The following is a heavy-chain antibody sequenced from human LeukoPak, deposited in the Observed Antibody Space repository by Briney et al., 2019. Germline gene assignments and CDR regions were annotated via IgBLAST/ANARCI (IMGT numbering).Heavy chain of an antibody. Sequence: GGSLRLSCAASGFTFSSYAMSWVRQAPGKGLEWVPSISSSGGTTYYADSVKGRFTISRDYSKNTLYLQMNSLRAEDTALYYCAKDGMYSSSSSYYFDYWGPGTLVTVSS. V-gene: IGHV3-23*01. CDR1: GFTFSSYA. CDR3: AKDGMYSSSSSYYFDY. D-gene: IGHD6-6*01. J-gene: IGHJ4*02. CDR2: ISSSGGTT.